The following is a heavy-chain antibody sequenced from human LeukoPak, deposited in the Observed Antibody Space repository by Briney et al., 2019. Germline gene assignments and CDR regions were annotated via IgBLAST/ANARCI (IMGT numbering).Heavy chain of an antibody. CDR1: GFTFSAYS. Sequence: PGGSLRLSCAASGFTFSAYSMNWVRQAPGKGLEWVSSITSSSTTMYYADSVKGRFTISRDNAKNSLYLQINSLRAEDTAVYYCAMSFDYWGQGTLVTVSP. CDR3: AMSFDY. V-gene: IGHV3-48*04. CDR2: ITSSSTTM. J-gene: IGHJ4*02.